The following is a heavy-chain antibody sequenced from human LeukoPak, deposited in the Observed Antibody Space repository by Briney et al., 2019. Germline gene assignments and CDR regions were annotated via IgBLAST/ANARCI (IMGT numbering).Heavy chain of an antibody. J-gene: IGHJ4*02. CDR3: ARDLPGITIFGAFEY. Sequence: GGTLRLSCAASGLTFSSYGMSWVRQAPGKGLEWVSAISGSGGSTYYADSVKGRFTISRDNSKNTLYLQMNSLRAEDTAVYYCARDLPGITIFGAFEYWGQGTLVTVSS. CDR1: GLTFSSYG. V-gene: IGHV3-23*01. D-gene: IGHD3-3*01. CDR2: ISGSGGST.